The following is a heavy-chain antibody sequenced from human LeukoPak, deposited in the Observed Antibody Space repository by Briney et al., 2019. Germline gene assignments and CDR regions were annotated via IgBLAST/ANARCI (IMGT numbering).Heavy chain of an antibody. J-gene: IGHJ4*02. V-gene: IGHV3-23*01. D-gene: IGHD1-26*01. Sequence: GGSLRLSCAASGFTFSAYGMSWVRQSPRKGLEWVSGVSGADGTTYYADSVKGRFTISRDNAKNSLYLQMNNLRAEDMAVYYCARGGELLRPADYWGQGTLVTVSS. CDR2: VSGADGTT. CDR1: GFTFSAYG. CDR3: ARGGELLRPADY.